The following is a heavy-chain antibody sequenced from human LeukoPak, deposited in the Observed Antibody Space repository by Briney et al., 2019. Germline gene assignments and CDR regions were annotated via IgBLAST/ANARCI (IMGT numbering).Heavy chain of an antibody. CDR1: GFTFSSYS. D-gene: IGHD1-14*01. CDR3: ARDRDELANPDY. CDR2: ISSSSSYI. V-gene: IGHV3-21*01. Sequence: PGGSLRLSCAASGFTFSSYSMNWVRQAPGKGLEWVSSISSSSSYIYYADSVKGRFTISRDNAKNSLYLQMNSLRAEDTAVYYCARDRDELANPDYWGQGTLVTVSS. J-gene: IGHJ4*02.